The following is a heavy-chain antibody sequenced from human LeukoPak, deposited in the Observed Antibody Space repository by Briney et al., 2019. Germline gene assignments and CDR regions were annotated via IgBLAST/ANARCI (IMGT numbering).Heavy chain of an antibody. V-gene: IGHV1-18*01. D-gene: IGHD6-13*01. CDR3: ARVVAAAGMLDY. J-gene: IGHJ4*02. CDR2: ISAYNGNT. Sequence: ASVKVSCKASGYTFTSYGISWVRQAPGQGLEWMGWISAYNGNTNYAQKLQGRVTMTTDTSTSTAYMELRSLRSDDTAVYYWARVVAAAGMLDYGGQGPLVTVSS. CDR1: GYTFTSYG.